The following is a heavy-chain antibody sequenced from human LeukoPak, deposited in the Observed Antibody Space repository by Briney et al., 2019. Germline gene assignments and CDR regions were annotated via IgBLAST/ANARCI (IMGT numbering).Heavy chain of an antibody. CDR3: ARGYCSGGSCYRTILYVNWFDP. CDR1: GGSFSGYY. Sequence: SETLSLTCAVSGGSFSGYYWNWIRQPPGKGLKWIGEINHSGSTNYNPSLKSRVTISVDTSKNQFSLKLSSVTAADTAVYYCARGYCSGGSCYRTILYVNWFDPWGQGTLVTVSS. D-gene: IGHD2-15*01. J-gene: IGHJ5*02. CDR2: INHSGST. V-gene: IGHV4-34*01.